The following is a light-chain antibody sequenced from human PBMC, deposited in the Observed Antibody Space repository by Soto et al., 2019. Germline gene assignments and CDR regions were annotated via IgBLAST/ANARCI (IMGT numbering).Light chain of an antibody. CDR2: GAS. CDR1: QSVDSNY. V-gene: IGKV3-20*01. CDR3: QQCGSSPPT. Sequence: EIVLTQSPATLSVSPWGRATLSCRASQSVDSNYLAWYQEKPGQSPRLLIYGASIRATGVPDRFSGSGSGTDFTLTISRLEPEDLAVYFCQQCGSSPPTFGQGTKVDIK. J-gene: IGKJ1*01.